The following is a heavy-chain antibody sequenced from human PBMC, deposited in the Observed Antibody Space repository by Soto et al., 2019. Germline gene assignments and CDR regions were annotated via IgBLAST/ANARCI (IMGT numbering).Heavy chain of an antibody. J-gene: IGHJ5*02. CDR2: INHSGST. Sequence: QVQLQQWGAGLLKPSETLSLTCAVYGGSFSGYYWSWIRQPPGKGLEWIGEINHSGSTNYNPSLKSRVTISVDTSKNQFSLKLSSVTAAATAVYYCARGTPNDYVWGSYRNLTNWFDPWGQGTLVTVSS. V-gene: IGHV4-34*01. CDR3: ARGTPNDYVWGSYRNLTNWFDP. D-gene: IGHD3-16*02. CDR1: GGSFSGYY.